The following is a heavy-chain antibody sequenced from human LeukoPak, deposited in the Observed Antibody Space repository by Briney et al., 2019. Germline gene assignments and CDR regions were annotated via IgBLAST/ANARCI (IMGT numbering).Heavy chain of an antibody. D-gene: IGHD3-10*01. CDR2: IKQDGTEK. J-gene: IGHJ4*02. Sequence: GGSLRLSCAASGFTFSSYWMSWVRQAPGKGLEWVANIKQDGTEKYYVDSVKGRFTISRDNAKNSLYLQMNNLRAEDTAIYYCARDRLTYGWLDYWGQGTLVTVSS. V-gene: IGHV3-7*04. CDR1: GFTFSSYW. CDR3: ARDRLTYGWLDY.